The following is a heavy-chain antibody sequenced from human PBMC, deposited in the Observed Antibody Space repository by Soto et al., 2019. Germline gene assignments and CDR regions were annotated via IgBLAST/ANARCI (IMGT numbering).Heavy chain of an antibody. J-gene: IGHJ6*02. CDR1: GYNFTSYG. CDR3: ERDYRDNCYVSPWYYYYGMDV. V-gene: IGHV1-18*01. D-gene: IGHD1-1*01. CDR2: IRAYNGNT. Sequence: QGQLVQSGAEVKKPGASVKVSCKASGYNFTSYGIRWVRQAPGQGGELIGWIRAYNGNTKYALKLQGRVTRTTDTSTSTAYMELRSLRSDDTVVYYCERDYRDNCYVSPWYYYYGMDVWGQGTTVTGSS.